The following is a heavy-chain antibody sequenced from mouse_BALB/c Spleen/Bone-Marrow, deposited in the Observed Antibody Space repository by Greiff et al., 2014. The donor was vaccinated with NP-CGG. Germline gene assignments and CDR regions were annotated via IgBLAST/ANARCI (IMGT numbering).Heavy chain of an antibody. CDR3: AIIGYQAWFTY. D-gene: IGHD2-2*01. J-gene: IGHJ3*01. CDR1: GYAFSTYW. V-gene: IGHV1-9*01. Sequence: QVQLQQSGTELMKPGASVKISCKATGYAFSTYWIQWIKQRPGHGLDWIGEISPGTGNTNNNEKFRGKATFTADASSNTAYMQLCSLTSEDSAVYFCAIIGYQAWFTYWGQGTLVTVSP. CDR2: ISPGTGNT.